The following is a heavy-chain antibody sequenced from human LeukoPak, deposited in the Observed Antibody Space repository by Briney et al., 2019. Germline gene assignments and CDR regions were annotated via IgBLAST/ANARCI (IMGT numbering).Heavy chain of an antibody. CDR3: ARDKYAGYCSGGSCYRGVGGAFDI. CDR1: GYTFTSYY. V-gene: IGHV1-46*01. Sequence: ASVKVSCKASGYTFTSYYMHWVRQAPGQGLEWMGKINPSGGSTSYAQKFQGRVTMTRDTSTSTVYMELSSLRSEDTAVYYCARDKYAGYCSGGSCYRGVGGAFDIWGQGTMVTVSS. J-gene: IGHJ3*02. D-gene: IGHD2-15*01. CDR2: INPSGGST.